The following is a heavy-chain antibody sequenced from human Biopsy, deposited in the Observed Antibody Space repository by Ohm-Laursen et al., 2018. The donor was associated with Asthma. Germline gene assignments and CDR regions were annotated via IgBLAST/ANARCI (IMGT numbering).Heavy chain of an antibody. J-gene: IGHJ3*01. CDR3: ARDALHDNSAYIGDAFDF. CDR1: GGSVSRGSYY. Sequence: GTPSLTCVVSGGSVSRGSYYWSWIRQPPGKGLAWVSYISYSGSTDYNPSLKSRLTISMDTSKNQFSLKLSSVTAADTAVYYCARDALHDNSAYIGDAFDFWGQGTMVTVPS. D-gene: IGHD3-22*01. CDR2: ISYSGST. V-gene: IGHV4-61*01.